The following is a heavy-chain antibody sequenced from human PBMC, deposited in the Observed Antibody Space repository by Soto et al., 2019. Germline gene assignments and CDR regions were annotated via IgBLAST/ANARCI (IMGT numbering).Heavy chain of an antibody. V-gene: IGHV1-3*04. D-gene: IGHD3-10*01. CDR1: GYTFTSYS. CDR3: ARVTSGSSACYFFAY. CDR2: INTGNGNT. J-gene: IGHJ4*02. Sequence: QVHLVQSGADVKKPGASVKVFCKASGYTFTSYSLHWVRQAPGQRLEWMGWINTGNGNTRYSQKFQGRFAITRDTSASTASMELRSLTSEDTAVYYCARVTSGSSACYFFAYWGQGTLVTVSS.